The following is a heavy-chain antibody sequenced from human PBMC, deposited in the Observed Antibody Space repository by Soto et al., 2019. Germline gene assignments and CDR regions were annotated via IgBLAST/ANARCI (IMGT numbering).Heavy chain of an antibody. CDR3: ANNGSYWFGMDV. D-gene: IGHD1-26*01. CDR2: ISYDGSNK. J-gene: IGHJ6*02. V-gene: IGHV3-30*18. Sequence: PGGSLRLSCAASGFTFSSYGMHWVRQAPGKGLEWMAVISYDGSNKYYADSVKGRFTISRDNSKNTLYLQMNSLRAEDTAVYYCANNGSYWFGMDVWGQGTTVTVSS. CDR1: GFTFSSYG.